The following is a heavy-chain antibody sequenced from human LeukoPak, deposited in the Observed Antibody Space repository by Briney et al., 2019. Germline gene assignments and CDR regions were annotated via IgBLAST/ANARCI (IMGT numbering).Heavy chain of an antibody. CDR2: ISAYNGNT. D-gene: IGHD6-13*01. J-gene: IGHJ6*02. V-gene: IGHV1-18*01. CDR1: GYTFTSYG. CDR3: ASYGSSSWYYYYYGMDV. Sequence: ASVKVSCKASGYTFTSYGISWVRQAPGQGLEWMGWISAYNGNTNYAQKLQGRVTMTTDTSTSTAYMELRSLRSDDTAVYCCASYGSSSWYYYYYGMDVWGQGTTVTVSS.